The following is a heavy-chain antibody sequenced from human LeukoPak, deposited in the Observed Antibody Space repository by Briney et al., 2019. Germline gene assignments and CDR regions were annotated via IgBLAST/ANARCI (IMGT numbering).Heavy chain of an antibody. CDR1: GGTFSSYT. D-gene: IGHD4-23*01. J-gene: IGHJ3*02. CDR2: IIPILGIA. CDR3: AGGESTVVTGGGDI. V-gene: IGHV1-69*02. Sequence: GASVKVSCKASGGTFSSYTISWVRQAPGQGLERMGRIIPILGIANYAQKFQGRVTITADKSTSTAYMELSSLRSEDTAVYYRAGGESTVVTGGGDIWGQGTMVTVSS.